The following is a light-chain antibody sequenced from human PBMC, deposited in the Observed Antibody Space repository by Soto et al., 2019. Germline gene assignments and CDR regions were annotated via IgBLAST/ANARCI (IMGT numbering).Light chain of an antibody. V-gene: IGKV3D-11*02. CDR1: QRVSSY. J-gene: IGKJ1*01. CDR2: SAS. Sequence: EIGLTQSPATLAVSPGGRATLACRASQRVSSYLAWYQHKPGQAPRLLIYSASNRATGIPARFSGSGPGTEFTLTIRSLQPEDFAVSYCQQRSAWPLTFGEGTKVDI. CDR3: QQRSAWPLT.